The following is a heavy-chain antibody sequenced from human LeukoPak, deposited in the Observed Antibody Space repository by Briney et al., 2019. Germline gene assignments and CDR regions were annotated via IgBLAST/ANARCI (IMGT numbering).Heavy chain of an antibody. CDR1: GFTFDDYT. V-gene: IGHV3-43*01. D-gene: IGHD4-11*01. Sequence: GGPLRLSCAASGFTFDDYTMHWVRHAPGKGLEWVSLISWDGGSTYYAGSVKGRFTIFRDNSKNSLYLQMNSLRTEDTALYYCAKDITPSSKSGYFDYWGQGTLVTVSS. J-gene: IGHJ4*02. CDR2: ISWDGGST. CDR3: AKDITPSSKSGYFDY.